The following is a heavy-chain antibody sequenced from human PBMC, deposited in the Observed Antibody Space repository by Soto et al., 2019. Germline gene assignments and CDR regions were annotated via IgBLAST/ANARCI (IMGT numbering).Heavy chain of an antibody. CDR1: GFTFSSYS. V-gene: IGHV3-21*01. D-gene: IGHD3-10*01. J-gene: IGHJ4*02. Sequence: GGSLRLSCAASGFTFSSYSMNWVRQAPGKGLEWVSSISSSSSYIYYADSVKGRFTISRDNAKNSLYLQMNSLRAEDTAVYYCARDLGVYYYGSGNTGSFDYWGQGTLVTVSS. CDR2: ISSSSSYI. CDR3: ARDLGVYYYGSGNTGSFDY.